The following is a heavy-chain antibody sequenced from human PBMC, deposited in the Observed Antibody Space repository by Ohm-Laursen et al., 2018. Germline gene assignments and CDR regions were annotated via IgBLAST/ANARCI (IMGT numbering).Heavy chain of an antibody. D-gene: IGHD5-24*01. CDR3: ARCMGRIRDGVDY. CDR1: GLTFTNYA. V-gene: IGHV3-23*01. J-gene: IGHJ4*02. Sequence: GSLRLSCSASGLTFTNYALSWVRQAPGKGLQWVSGIGIRGRTAYYADSVKGRFTISRDDSKNTLYLQMNSLRDEDTAVYYCARCMGRIRDGVDYWGLGALVTVSS. CDR2: IGIRGRTA.